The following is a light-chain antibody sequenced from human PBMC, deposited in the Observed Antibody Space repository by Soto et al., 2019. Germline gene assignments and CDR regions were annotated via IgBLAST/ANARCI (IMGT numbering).Light chain of an antibody. CDR3: QQRSNWPRT. CDR2: DAS. CDR1: QSVSSS. Sequence: EIVLTQSPATLSLSPGERATLSCRASQSVSSSLAWYQQKPGQAPRLLIYDASNRATGIPAKFSGSGSGTDFTLTISSLEPEDFAFYYCQQRSNWPRTFGQGTKLEI. V-gene: IGKV3-11*01. J-gene: IGKJ2*02.